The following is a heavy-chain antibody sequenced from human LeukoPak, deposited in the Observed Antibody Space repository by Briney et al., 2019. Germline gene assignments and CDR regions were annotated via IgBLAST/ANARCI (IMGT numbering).Heavy chain of an antibody. CDR1: GFSLSSYA. CDR2: VSFDGRNK. J-gene: IGHJ4*02. V-gene: IGHV3-30*04. D-gene: IGHD1-26*01. Sequence: GRSLRLSCAASGFSLSSYAMHWVRQAPGKGLEWVSFVSFDGRNKNYADSVRGRFTISRDDSKNTLYLQMGSLRNEDTAVYFCARIVGHTRSEFWGQGTLVTVSS. CDR3: ARIVGHTRSEF.